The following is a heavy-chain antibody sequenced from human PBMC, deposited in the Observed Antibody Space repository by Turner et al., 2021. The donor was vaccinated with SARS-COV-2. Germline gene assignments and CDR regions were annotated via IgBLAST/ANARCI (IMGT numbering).Heavy chain of an antibody. V-gene: IGHV4-39*01. CDR2: IYYSGST. CDR1: GGSISSSSYY. D-gene: IGHD6-13*01. J-gene: IGHJ6*02. Sequence: QLQLQESGPGLVKPSETLSLTCTVSGGSISSSSYYWGWIRQPPGKGLEWIGSIYYSGSTYYNPSLKSRVTISVDTSKNQFSLKLSSVTAADTVVYYCATSTVAGTELNYYGMDVWGQGTTVTVSS. CDR3: ATSTVAGTELNYYGMDV.